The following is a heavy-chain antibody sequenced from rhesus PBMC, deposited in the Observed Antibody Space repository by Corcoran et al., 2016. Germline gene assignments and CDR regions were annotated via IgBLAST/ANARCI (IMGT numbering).Heavy chain of an antibody. CDR1: GYTFPRYY. V-gene: IGHV1S9*01. CDR2: INPNNGNT. J-gene: IGHJ4*01. CDR3: TRGLVWEP. D-gene: IGHD1-44*02. Sequence: QVQLVQSGAEVKKPGASVKLSCKASGYTFPRYYINWVRQAPEKVLDGMGWINPNNGNTGYAQNCQGRVTMTRDTSTSTAYMELSSLRSEDTAVYYCTRGLVWEPWGQGVLVTVSS.